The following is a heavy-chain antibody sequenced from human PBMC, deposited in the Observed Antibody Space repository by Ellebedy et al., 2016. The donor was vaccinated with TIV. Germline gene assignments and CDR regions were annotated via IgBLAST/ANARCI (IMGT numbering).Heavy chain of an antibody. D-gene: IGHD1-14*01. J-gene: IGHJ5*02. CDR2: INSDGSST. Sequence: GESLKISCAASGFTFSNYSMHWVRQAPGKGLALVSRINSDGSSTSYADSVKGRFTISRDNAKNTLYLQMNSLRDEETAVYYWARGGAGVTTSWFDPWGQGTLVTVSS. CDR3: ARGGAGVTTSWFDP. V-gene: IGHV3-74*01. CDR1: GFTFSNYS.